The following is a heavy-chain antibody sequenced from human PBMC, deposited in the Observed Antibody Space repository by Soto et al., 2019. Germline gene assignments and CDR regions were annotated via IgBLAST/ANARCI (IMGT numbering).Heavy chain of an antibody. CDR2: IYYTGST. J-gene: IGHJ4*02. Sequence: PSETLSLTCPVSGGSVHSDNFYWSCIRHPPWRGLECIGYIYYTGSTIYNTSLKSRVTISIDTSRNQFSLKLSSVTAAETAVYYCAREFSNSPEAFDSWGQGRLVTVSS. CDR3: AREFSNSPEAFDS. CDR1: GGSVHSDNFY. V-gene: IGHV4-61*01. D-gene: IGHD6-6*01.